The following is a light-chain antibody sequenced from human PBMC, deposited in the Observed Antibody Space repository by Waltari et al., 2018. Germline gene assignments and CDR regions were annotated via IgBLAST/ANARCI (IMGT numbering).Light chain of an antibody. J-gene: IGLJ1*01. CDR3: CSYAGRYTFV. CDR2: DVD. Sequence: QSALTQPRSVSGSPGQSVTISCTGSSSDVGGYIYVSWYHHQPGRAPKVMIYDVDKRPSGFPDPFSGAQSGKTASLTISGLQAEDEGDYYCCSYAGRYTFVFGSGTKVTVL. CDR1: SSDVGGYIY. V-gene: IGLV2-11*01.